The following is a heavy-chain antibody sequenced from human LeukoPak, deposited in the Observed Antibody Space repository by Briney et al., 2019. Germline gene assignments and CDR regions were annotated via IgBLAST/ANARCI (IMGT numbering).Heavy chain of an antibody. CDR1: GFSFSNHG. J-gene: IGHJ4*02. Sequence: PGGSLRLSCVASGFSFSNHGMHWVRQAPGKGLEWVSVIASDGGAKFYADFVKGRFTLSRDNPKNMFFLQMNLLTVEDTAIYYCAREATWGQWYFDHWGQGTPVTVSS. CDR3: AREATWGQWYFDH. CDR2: IASDGGAK. D-gene: IGHD6-19*01. V-gene: IGHV3-30*03.